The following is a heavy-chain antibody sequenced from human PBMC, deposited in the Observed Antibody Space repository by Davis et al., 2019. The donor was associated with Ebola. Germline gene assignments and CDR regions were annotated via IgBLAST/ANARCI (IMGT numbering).Heavy chain of an antibody. J-gene: IGHJ4*02. D-gene: IGHD5-18*01. CDR3: AREWIQLWLGVDY. CDR2: ISSSSSTI. Sequence: GESLKISCAASGFTFSSYSMNWVRQAPGKGLEWVSYISSSSSTIYYADSVKGRFTISSDNAKNSLYLQMNSLRDEDTAVYYCAREWIQLWLGVDYWGQGTLVTVSS. CDR1: GFTFSSYS. V-gene: IGHV3-48*02.